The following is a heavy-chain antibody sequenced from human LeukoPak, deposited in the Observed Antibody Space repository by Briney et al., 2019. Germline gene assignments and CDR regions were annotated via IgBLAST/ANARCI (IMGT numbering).Heavy chain of an antibody. V-gene: IGHV3-53*01. CDR3: ARGRSGSPGLFDS. CDR1: GLTVSDSY. D-gene: IGHD1-1*01. Sequence: GGSLRLSCAASGLTVSDSYMNWVRQAPGKGLEWVSVIYSAGSPYYTDSVKGRFTISRDKSKNTLYLQMNSLRAEDTAVYYRARGRSGSPGLFDSWGQGTLVTVSS. CDR2: IYSAGSP. J-gene: IGHJ4*02.